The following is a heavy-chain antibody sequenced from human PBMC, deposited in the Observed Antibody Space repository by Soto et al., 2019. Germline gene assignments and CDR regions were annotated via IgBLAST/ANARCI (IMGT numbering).Heavy chain of an antibody. CDR1: GFTFYYYT. J-gene: IGHJ6*02. Sequence: PGGSLRLSCAPSGFTFYYYTMHWVRHAPGKRLERVSLISWYGGSTYYADSVKGRFTISRDNSKNSLYLQMNSLRTEDTALYYCAKDLHRSGGSCYYYYGMDVWGQGPTVTVSS. V-gene: IGHV3-43*01. D-gene: IGHD2-15*01. CDR2: ISWYGGST. CDR3: AKDLHRSGGSCYYYYGMDV.